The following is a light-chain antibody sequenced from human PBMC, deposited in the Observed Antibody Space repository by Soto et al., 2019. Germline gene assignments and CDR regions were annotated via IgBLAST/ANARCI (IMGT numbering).Light chain of an antibody. CDR2: DVS. V-gene: IGLV2-11*01. J-gene: IGLJ1*01. CDR1: SSDVGLYNY. Sequence: QSVLTQPRSVSGSPGQSVTISCTGTSSDVGLYNYVSWYQQHPGKAPKLIIYDVSKRPSGVPDRFSGSKSGNTASLIISGLQAEDEGEYFCCSYGGSYTPYVFGTGTKLTVL. CDR3: CSYGGSYTPYV.